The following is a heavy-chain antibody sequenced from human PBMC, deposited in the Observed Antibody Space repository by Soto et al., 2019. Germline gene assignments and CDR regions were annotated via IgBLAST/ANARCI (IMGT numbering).Heavy chain of an antibody. D-gene: IGHD2-15*01. J-gene: IGHJ4*02. CDR2: INHSGST. V-gene: IGHV4-34*01. Sequence: SETLSLTCAVYGGSFSGYYWSWIRQPPGKGLEWIGEINHSGSTNYNPSLKSRVTISVDTSKNQFSLKLSSVTAADTAVYYCGRAGAVYCSGGSCYSGLGYWGQGTLVTVSS. CDR3: GRAGAVYCSGGSCYSGLGY. CDR1: GGSFSGYY.